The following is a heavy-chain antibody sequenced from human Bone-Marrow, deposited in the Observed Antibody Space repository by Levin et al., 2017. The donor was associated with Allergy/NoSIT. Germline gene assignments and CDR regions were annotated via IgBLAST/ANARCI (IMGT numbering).Heavy chain of an antibody. V-gene: IGHV3-15*07. Sequence: SCAASGFTFSNAWMNWVRQSPGKGLEWVGRVKSKTDDGTTAYAAPAQGRFTISRDDSKNTLYVEMNSLKTEDTAVYYCTTGPFDHWGQGTPVTVSS. J-gene: IGHJ4*02. CDR1: GFTFSNAW. CDR3: TTGPFDH. CDR2: VKSKTDDGTT.